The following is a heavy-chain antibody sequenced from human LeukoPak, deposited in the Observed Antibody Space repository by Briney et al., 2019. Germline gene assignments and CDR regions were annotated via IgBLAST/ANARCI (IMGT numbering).Heavy chain of an antibody. CDR2: IYYSGSS. V-gene: IGHV4-59*11. CDR1: GGSISSHY. CDR3: ARLYDSSGYTNWLDP. J-gene: IGHJ5*02. Sequence: SETLSLTCTAPGGSISSHYWSWIRQPPGKGLEWIGYIYYSGSSKYNPSLKSRVTISVDTSKNQFSLKLSSVTAADTAVYYCARLYDSSGYTNWLDPWGQGTLVTVSS. D-gene: IGHD3-22*01.